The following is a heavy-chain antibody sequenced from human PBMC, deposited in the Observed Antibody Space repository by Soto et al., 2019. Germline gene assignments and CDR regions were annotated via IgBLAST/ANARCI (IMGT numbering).Heavy chain of an antibody. CDR2: ISAYNDNT. CDR3: PRVLFSGGSCYYIWYFDL. Sequence: QVQLVQSGAEVKKPGASVKVSCKASGYTFTSYGISWVRQATGQGLEWMGWISAYNDNTNYAQKLQGRVTMTTDTATSTAYMELRSVRSDDTAVYYCPRVLFSGGSCYYIWYFDLWGRGTLVTVSS. J-gene: IGHJ2*01. D-gene: IGHD2-15*01. V-gene: IGHV1-18*01. CDR1: GYTFTSYG.